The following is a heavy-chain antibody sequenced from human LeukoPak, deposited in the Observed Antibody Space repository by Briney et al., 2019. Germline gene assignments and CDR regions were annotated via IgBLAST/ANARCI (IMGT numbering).Heavy chain of an antibody. CDR1: GFTFSSYG. CDR2: ISYDGSNK. Sequence: GGSLRLSCAAFGFTFSSYGMHWVRQAPGKGLEWVAVISYDGSNKYYADSVKGRFTISRDNSKNTLYLQMNSLRAEDTAVYYCAKDRGSGWFDPWGQGTLVTVSS. CDR3: AKDRGSGWFDP. V-gene: IGHV3-30*18. D-gene: IGHD2-15*01. J-gene: IGHJ5*02.